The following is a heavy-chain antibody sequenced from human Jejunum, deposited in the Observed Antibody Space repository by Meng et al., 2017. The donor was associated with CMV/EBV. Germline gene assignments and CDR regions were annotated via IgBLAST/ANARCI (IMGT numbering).Heavy chain of an antibody. Sequence: GSISSSSSYWGWIRQPPGKGLEWIVNIYYSGSTYYNPSLKSRATISQDTYMNQFSLKLTSVTAADTAVYYCARVDCSTSCFSFDNWGQGALVTVSS. J-gene: IGHJ4*02. D-gene: IGHD2-2*01. CDR3: ARVDCSTSCFSFDN. CDR1: GSISSSSSY. V-gene: IGHV4-39*07. CDR2: IYYSGST.